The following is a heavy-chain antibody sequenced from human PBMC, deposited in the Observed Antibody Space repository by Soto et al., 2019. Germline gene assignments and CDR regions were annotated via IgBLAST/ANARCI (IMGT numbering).Heavy chain of an antibody. CDR2: ISGGAETT. CDR1: GFTFSSYW. J-gene: IGHJ4*02. CDR3: AQYAYYVSGGSKEHKTFDY. Sequence: EVQLVESGGGLVQPGGSLRLSCAASGFTFSSYWMHWVRQAPGKGLVWVSSISGGAETTYYADSVKGRFTISRDDSKNALFLQMNNRRVEDTAVYYGAQYAYYVSGGSKEHKTFDYWGQGTLVTVSS. V-gene: IGHV3-23*04. D-gene: IGHD3-10*01.